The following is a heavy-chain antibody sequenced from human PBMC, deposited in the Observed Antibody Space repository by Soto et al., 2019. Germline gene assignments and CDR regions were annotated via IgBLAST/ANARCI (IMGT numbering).Heavy chain of an antibody. CDR1: GGSFSGYY. J-gene: IGHJ6*02. D-gene: IGHD3-16*02. CDR2: INHSGST. Sequence: SETLSLTCAVYGGSFSGYYWSWIRQPPGKGLEWIGEINHSGSTNYNPSLKSRVTISVDTSKNQFSLKLSSVTAADTAVYYCARGGNYDYVWGSYRGGYGMDVWGQGTKVTVYS. V-gene: IGHV4-34*01. CDR3: ARGGNYDYVWGSYRGGYGMDV.